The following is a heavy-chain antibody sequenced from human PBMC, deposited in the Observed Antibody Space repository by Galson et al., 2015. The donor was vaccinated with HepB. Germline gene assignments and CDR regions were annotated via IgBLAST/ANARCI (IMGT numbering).Heavy chain of an antibody. Sequence: SLRLSCAASGFTFSSYTMNWVRQAPGKGLESVSYISSTGTPMYYDDSAKGRFTISRDNAQNSLYLHMNSLRDEDTAVYYCARVYFGSGSSSAYWYFDLWGRGALVTVSS. V-gene: IGHV3-48*02. CDR1: GFTFSSYT. CDR3: ARVYFGSGSSSAYWYFDL. J-gene: IGHJ2*01. CDR2: ISSTGTPM. D-gene: IGHD3-10*01.